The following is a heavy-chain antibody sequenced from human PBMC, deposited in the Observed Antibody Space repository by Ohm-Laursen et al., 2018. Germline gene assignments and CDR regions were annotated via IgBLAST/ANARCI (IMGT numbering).Heavy chain of an antibody. V-gene: IGHV3-66*01. D-gene: IGHD1-14*01. CDR1: GFIVNSNH. J-gene: IGHJ4*02. CDR3: ARGIVRGVTGPDY. CDR2: INTEDQT. Sequence: SLRLSCAAPGFIVNSNHMSWVRQAPGKGLEWVSVINTEDQTFYLNSVKGRFSISRDNSKNRVYLQMNSLRVEDTAVYYCARGIVRGVTGPDYWGQGTLVTVSS.